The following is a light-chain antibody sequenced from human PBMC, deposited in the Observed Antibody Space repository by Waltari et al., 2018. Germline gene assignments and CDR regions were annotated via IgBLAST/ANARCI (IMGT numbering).Light chain of an antibody. J-gene: IGLJ2*01. CDR2: DES. CDR1: NIGSKS. Sequence: SYVLTQPPSVSVAPGKTARITCGGNNIGSKSVHWYQQKPGQAPVLVIYDESDRPSGIPGRFSGANSGNTATLTISRVDAGDEADYYCQVWDSSSDHPVFGGGTKLTVL. V-gene: IGLV3-21*04. CDR3: QVWDSSSDHPV.